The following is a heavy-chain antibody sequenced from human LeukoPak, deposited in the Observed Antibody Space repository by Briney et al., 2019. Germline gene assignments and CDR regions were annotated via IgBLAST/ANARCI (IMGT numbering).Heavy chain of an antibody. V-gene: IGHV1-46*01. CDR3: TADNSVGNYARWFDP. CDR2: INPSGDVT. D-gene: IGHD5/OR15-5a*01. CDR1: GFSISNNY. Sequence: ASVKVSCTASGFSISNNYMHWLRQAPGQGPEWVALINPSGDVTYKAQKFQGRVTVTRDKSTSTVHMELSSLTSEDTAVYYCTADNSVGNYARWFDPWGQGTLVTVSS. J-gene: IGHJ5*02.